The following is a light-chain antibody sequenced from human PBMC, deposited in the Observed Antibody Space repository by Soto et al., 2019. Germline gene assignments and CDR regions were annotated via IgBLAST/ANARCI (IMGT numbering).Light chain of an antibody. CDR2: GST. J-gene: IGKJ1*01. CDR3: QQYANSPRT. CDR1: QRISSNY. Sequence: EIVLTQAPGTLSLSTGERATLSCKTSQRISSNYLAWFQQKPGQAPRLLMYGSTRRATGIPDRFNGSGSGTDFTLTISRLEPEDFAVYYCQQYANSPRTFGQGTKVEIK. V-gene: IGKV3-20*01.